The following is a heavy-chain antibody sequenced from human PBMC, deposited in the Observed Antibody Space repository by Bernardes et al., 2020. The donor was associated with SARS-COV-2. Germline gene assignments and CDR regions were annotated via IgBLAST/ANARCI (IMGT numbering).Heavy chain of an antibody. CDR2: LSSDGSKR. CDR1: GFAFSSYA. D-gene: IGHD1-26*01. Sequence: GGSLRLSCAASGFAFSSYAMHWVRQTPGKGLEWVALLSSDGSKRYYADSLEGRFTISRDTSKNTLYLQMNSLRPEDTAVYYCAKRDLLPGDVEGYNWFDHWGQGTLVTVSS. J-gene: IGHJ5*02. V-gene: IGHV3-30*18. CDR3: AKRDLLPGDVEGYNWFDH.